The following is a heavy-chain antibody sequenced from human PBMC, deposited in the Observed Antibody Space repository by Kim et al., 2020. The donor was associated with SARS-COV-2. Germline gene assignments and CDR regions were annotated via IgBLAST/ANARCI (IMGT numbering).Heavy chain of an antibody. D-gene: IGHD5-18*01. J-gene: IGHJ4*02. CDR2: IIPILGIA. CDR3: AREFEYSYGIIDY. CDR1: GGTFSSYA. V-gene: IGHV1-69*04. Sequence: SVKVSCKASGGTFSSYAISWVRQAPGQGLEWMGRIIPILGIANYAQKFQGRVTITADKSTSTAYMELSSLRSEDTSVYYCAREFEYSYGIIDYWGQGTLVTVSS.